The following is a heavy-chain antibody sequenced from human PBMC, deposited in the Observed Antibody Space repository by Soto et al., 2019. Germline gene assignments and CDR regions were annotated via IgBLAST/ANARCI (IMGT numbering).Heavy chain of an antibody. CDR1: GFTFSSYG. D-gene: IGHD4-17*01. CDR2: IWYDGSNK. Sequence: QVQLVESGGGVVQPGRSLRLSCAASGFTFSSYGMHWVRQAPGKGLEWVAVIWYDGSNKYYADSVKGRFTISRDNSKNTLYLQMNSLRAEDTAVYYCARDLREDLMTTVTTSAFDICGQGTMVTVSS. CDR3: ARDLREDLMTTVTTSAFDI. V-gene: IGHV3-33*01. J-gene: IGHJ3*02.